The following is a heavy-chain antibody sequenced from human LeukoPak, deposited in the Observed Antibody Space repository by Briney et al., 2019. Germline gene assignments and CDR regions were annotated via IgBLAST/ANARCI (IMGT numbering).Heavy chain of an antibody. CDR1: GFTVSSNY. D-gene: IGHD3-22*01. Sequence: GGSLRLSCAASGFTVSSNYMSWVRQAPGKGLEWVSVIYSGGSTYYADSVKGRFTISRDKSKNTLYLQMNSLRAEDTAVYYCARDRYYDSSGYYPGFDYWGQGTLVTVSS. J-gene: IGHJ4*02. V-gene: IGHV3-66*01. CDR3: ARDRYYDSSGYYPGFDY. CDR2: IYSGGST.